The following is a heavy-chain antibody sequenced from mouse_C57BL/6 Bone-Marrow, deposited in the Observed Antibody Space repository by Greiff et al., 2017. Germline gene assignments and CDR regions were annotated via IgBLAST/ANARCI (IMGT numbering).Heavy chain of an antibody. CDR2: INPKNGGT. CDR1: GYTFTDYY. Sequence: VQLQQSGPELVKPGASVKISCKASGYTFTDYYMNWVKQSHGKSLEWIGDINPKNGGTSYNQQFKGKATLTVDKSSSTAYMEIRRLTSEDSAVYYCATPTVSRTHRYYARDYWVQVPSVTVSS. J-gene: IGHJ4*01. V-gene: IGHV1-26*01. D-gene: IGHD1-1*01. CDR3: ATPTVSRTHRYYARDY.